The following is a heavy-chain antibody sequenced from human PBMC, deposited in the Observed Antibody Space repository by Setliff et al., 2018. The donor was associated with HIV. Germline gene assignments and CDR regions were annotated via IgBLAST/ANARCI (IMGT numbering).Heavy chain of an antibody. Sequence: SGPTLVNPTQTLTLTCTFSGFSLSTRGMCVSWIRQPPGKALEWLARIDWDDDIYYTTSLKTRLTISKDTSKNQVVLTMTNMDPVDTATYYCARTCSVGSCYVRGAFDIWGQGTMVTVSS. V-gene: IGHV2-70*11. CDR2: IDWDDDI. CDR1: GFSLSTRGMC. J-gene: IGHJ3*02. D-gene: IGHD2-15*01. CDR3: ARTCSVGSCYVRGAFDI.